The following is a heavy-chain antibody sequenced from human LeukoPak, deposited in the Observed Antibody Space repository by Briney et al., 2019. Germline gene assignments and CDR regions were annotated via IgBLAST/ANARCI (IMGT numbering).Heavy chain of an antibody. Sequence: GGSLRLSCAASGFTFSNAWMHWVRQAPGKGLEWVSYISSSSSTIYYADSVKGRFTISRDNAKNSLYLQMNSLRDEDSAVYYCARDPHIAAAGTIFDYWGQGTLVTVSS. CDR1: GFTFSNAW. J-gene: IGHJ4*02. V-gene: IGHV3-48*02. CDR2: ISSSSSTI. CDR3: ARDPHIAAAGTIFDY. D-gene: IGHD6-13*01.